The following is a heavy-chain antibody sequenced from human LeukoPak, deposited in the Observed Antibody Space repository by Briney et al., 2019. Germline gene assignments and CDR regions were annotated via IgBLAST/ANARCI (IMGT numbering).Heavy chain of an antibody. V-gene: IGHV1-2*02. CDR2: INPNSGGT. Sequence: ASVKVSCKASGYTFTGYYVHWVRQAPGQGLEWMGWINPNSGGTNYAQKFQGRVTMTRDTSISTAYMELSRLRSDDTAVYYCARSSRQSYYYGMDVWGQGTTVTVSS. CDR3: ARSSRQSYYYGMDV. J-gene: IGHJ6*02. CDR1: GYTFTGYY.